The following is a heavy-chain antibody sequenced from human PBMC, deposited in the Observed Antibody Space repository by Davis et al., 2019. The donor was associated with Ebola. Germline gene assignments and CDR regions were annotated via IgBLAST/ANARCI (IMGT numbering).Heavy chain of an antibody. J-gene: IGHJ5*02. CDR2: IFYSGST. Sequence: SETLSLTCTVSGGSISNSYWNWIRQPPGKGLEWIGNIFYSGSTYYNPSLKSRITISVATSKNQFSLRLSSVTAADTAVYYCARLNYDFWSGYYSGNWFDPWGQGTLVTVSS. CDR1: GGSISNSY. V-gene: IGHV4-39*01. D-gene: IGHD3-3*01. CDR3: ARLNYDFWSGYYSGNWFDP.